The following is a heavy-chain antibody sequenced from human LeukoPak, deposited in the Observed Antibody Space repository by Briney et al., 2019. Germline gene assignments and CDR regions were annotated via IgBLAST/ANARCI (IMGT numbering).Heavy chain of an antibody. CDR3: ARFSGSYDAFDI. CDR2: IYYSGST. D-gene: IGHD1-26*01. J-gene: IGHJ3*02. Sequence: SETLSLTCTVSGGSISSYYWSWIRQPPGKGLEWIGYIYYSGSTNYNPSLKSRVTISVDTSKNQFSLKLSSVTAADTAVYYCARFSGSYDAFDIWGQGTMVTVPS. CDR1: GGSISSYY. V-gene: IGHV4-59*01.